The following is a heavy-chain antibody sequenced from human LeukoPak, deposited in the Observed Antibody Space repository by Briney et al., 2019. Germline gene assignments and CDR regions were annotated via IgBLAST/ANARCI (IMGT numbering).Heavy chain of an antibody. D-gene: IGHD4-23*01. CDR2: IIPILGIA. Sequence: SVKVSCKASGGTFSSYAISWVRQAPGQGLEWMGRIIPILGIANYAQKFQGRVTITADKSTSTAYMELSSLRSEDTAVYYCARDHDYGGNSGFDYWGQGTLVTVSS. V-gene: IGHV1-69*04. CDR1: GGTFSSYA. CDR3: ARDHDYGGNSGFDY. J-gene: IGHJ4*02.